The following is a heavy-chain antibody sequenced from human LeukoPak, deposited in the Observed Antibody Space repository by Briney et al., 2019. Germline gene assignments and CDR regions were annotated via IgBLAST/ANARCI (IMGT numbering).Heavy chain of an antibody. Sequence: PSETLSLTCAVYGGSFSGYYWSWIRQPPGKGLEWIGEINHSGSTNYNPSLKSRVTISVATPKNQFSLKLTSLTAAAPAGYYWRREGGIAAAPVDYWGQGTLVTVSS. CDR3: RREGGIAAAPVDY. J-gene: IGHJ4*02. CDR1: GGSFSGYY. V-gene: IGHV4-34*01. D-gene: IGHD6-13*01. CDR2: INHSGST.